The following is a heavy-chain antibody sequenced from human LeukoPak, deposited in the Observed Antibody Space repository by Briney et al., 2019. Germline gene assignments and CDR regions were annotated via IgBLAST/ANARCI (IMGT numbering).Heavy chain of an antibody. CDR1: GYKFSSYW. J-gene: IGHJ4*02. D-gene: IGHD1-26*01. CDR2: IFPGDSNT. Sequence: GESLKISCKGFGYKFSSYWIGWVRQMPGKGLEWMGMIFPGDSNTRYSPSFEGQVTVSADKSVSTAYLQWSSLRASDTAMYYCARFQGGVELSDYWGQGTRSPSPQ. CDR3: ARFQGGVELSDY. V-gene: IGHV5-51*01.